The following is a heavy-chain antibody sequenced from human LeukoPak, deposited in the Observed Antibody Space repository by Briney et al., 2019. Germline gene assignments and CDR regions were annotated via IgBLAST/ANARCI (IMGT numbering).Heavy chain of an antibody. J-gene: IGHJ4*02. CDR3: AADLGYYDSSGYYRSYYLDY. CDR2: IDPNSGGT. Sequence: ASVKVSCKASGYTFTGYYMHWVRQAPGQGLEWMGRIDPNSGGTNYAQKFQGRVTITRDMSTSTAYMELSSLRSEDTAVYYCAADLGYYDSSGYYRSYYLDYWGQGTLVTVSS. CDR1: GYTFTGYY. V-gene: IGHV1-2*06. D-gene: IGHD3-22*01.